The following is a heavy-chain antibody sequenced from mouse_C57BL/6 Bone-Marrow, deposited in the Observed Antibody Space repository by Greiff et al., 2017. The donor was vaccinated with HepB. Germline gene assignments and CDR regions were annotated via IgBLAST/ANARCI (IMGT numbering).Heavy chain of an antibody. D-gene: IGHD2-2*01. V-gene: IGHV5-4*01. J-gene: IGHJ3*01. CDR3: ARDPYGHGAWFAY. CDR2: ISDGGSYT. Sequence: EVHLVESGGGLVKPGGSLKLSCAASGFTFSSYAMSWVRQTPEKRLEWVATISDGGSYTYYPDNVKGRFTISRDNAKNNLYLQMSHLKSEDTAMYYCARDPYGHGAWFAYGGQGTLVTVSA. CDR1: GFTFSSYA.